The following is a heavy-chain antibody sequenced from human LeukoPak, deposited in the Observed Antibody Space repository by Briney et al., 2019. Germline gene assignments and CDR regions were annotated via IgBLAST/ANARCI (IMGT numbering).Heavy chain of an antibody. Sequence: SETLSLTCSVSGGSIRSGDHHSAWVRQPPGKGLEFIGSLDESGRPYYNRPLKSRVSISGDTSGKQFSLNLTSVTAADTAVYFCARDLGGYPFFMDVWGRGTTVIVSS. J-gene: IGHJ6*03. CDR1: GGSIRSGDHH. CDR2: LDESGRP. D-gene: IGHD2-15*01. CDR3: ARDLGGYPFFMDV. V-gene: IGHV4-39*07.